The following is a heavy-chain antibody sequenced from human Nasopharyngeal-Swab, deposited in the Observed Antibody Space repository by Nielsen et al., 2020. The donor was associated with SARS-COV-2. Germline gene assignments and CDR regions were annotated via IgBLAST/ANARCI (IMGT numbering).Heavy chain of an antibody. CDR3: ARTTVATDPRDY. CDR1: GFTFSSYW. D-gene: IGHD4-17*01. J-gene: IGHJ4*02. Sequence: GGSLRLSCAASGFTFSSYWMHWVRQAPGKGLVWVSRINSDGSSTYYADSVKGRFTISRNNSKNTLYLQMNSLGAEDTAVYSCARTTVATDPRDYWGQGTLVTVSS. V-gene: IGHV3-74*01. CDR2: INSDGSST.